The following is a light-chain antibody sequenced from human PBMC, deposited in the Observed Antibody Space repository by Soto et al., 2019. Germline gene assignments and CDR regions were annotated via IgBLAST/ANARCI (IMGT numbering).Light chain of an antibody. V-gene: IGKV1-33*01. J-gene: IGKJ5*01. Sequence: DIQMTQSPSSLSASVGDRVTITCQASQDIINCLNWYQQKPGKAPKLLIYDASNLETGVPSRFSGSGSGTHFTFTISSLQPEDSATYYCQQYDNLSITFGQGTRLEIK. CDR1: QDIINC. CDR3: QQYDNLSIT. CDR2: DAS.